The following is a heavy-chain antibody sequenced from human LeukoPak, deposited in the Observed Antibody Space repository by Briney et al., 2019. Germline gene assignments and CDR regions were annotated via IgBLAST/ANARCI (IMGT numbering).Heavy chain of an antibody. CDR2: ISWNSGSI. J-gene: IGHJ5*02. D-gene: IGHD3-22*01. V-gene: IGHV3-9*01. CDR3: AKISPNYYDSSGYPNL. Sequence: GGSLRLSCAASGFTFDDYAMHWVRQAPGKGLEWVSGISWNSGSIGYADSVKGRFTISRDNSKNTLYLQMNSLRAEDTAVYYCAKISPNYYDSSGYPNLWGQGTLVTVSS. CDR1: GFTFDDYA.